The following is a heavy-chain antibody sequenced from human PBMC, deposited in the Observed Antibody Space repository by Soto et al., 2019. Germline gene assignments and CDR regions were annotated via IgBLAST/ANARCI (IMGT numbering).Heavy chain of an antibody. CDR2: IIPIFGTA. J-gene: IGHJ6*02. V-gene: IGHV1-69*06. D-gene: IGHD2-8*01. CDR3: AREFLGYCTNGVCYTKYYYYYYGMDV. Sequence: QVQLVQSGAEVKKPGSSVKVSCKASGGTFSSYAISWVRQAPGQGLEWMGGIIPIFGTANYAQKFQGRVTITADKSTSTAYMALGSLRSEDTAVYYCAREFLGYCTNGVCYTKYYYYYYGMDVWGQGTTVTVSS. CDR1: GGTFSSYA.